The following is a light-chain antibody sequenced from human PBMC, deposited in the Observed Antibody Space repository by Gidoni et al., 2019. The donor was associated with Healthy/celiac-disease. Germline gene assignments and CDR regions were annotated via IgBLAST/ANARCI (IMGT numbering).Light chain of an antibody. CDR1: QSVSSN. CDR2: GAS. Sequence: EILMTQSPVTLSVSPGERATLSCRASQSVSSNLAWYQQKPGQAPRPLIYGASTRATAIPAKFSGSGSGTEFALTISSLKSEDFAVYYCQQYNNWPPITFGQGTRLEIK. V-gene: IGKV3-15*01. J-gene: IGKJ5*01. CDR3: QQYNNWPPIT.